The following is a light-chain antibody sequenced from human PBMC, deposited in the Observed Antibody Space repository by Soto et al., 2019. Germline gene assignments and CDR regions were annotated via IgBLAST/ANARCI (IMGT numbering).Light chain of an antibody. CDR2: DVN. CDR3: CSYAGSYTHYV. V-gene: IGLV2-11*01. Sequence: QSVLTQPRSVSGSPGQSVTVSCTGTSSDVGGYNYVSWYRQYPGEAPKLMIYDVNKRPSGVPDRFSGSKSGNTASLTISGLQAEDEADYYCCSYAGSYTHYVFGTGAKVTVL. J-gene: IGLJ1*01. CDR1: SSDVGGYNY.